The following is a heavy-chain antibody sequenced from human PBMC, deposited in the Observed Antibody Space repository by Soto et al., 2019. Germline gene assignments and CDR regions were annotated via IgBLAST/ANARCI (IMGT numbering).Heavy chain of an antibody. CDR2: FHSSGAT. Sequence: PSETLSLTCTVSCGSISSADYYWSWIRQPPGKGLEWIGYFHSSGATYKDPSLKSRVTISVDTSKNQISLKLDSVTAADTAVYYCASIWFGDFDYWGHGTLVT. D-gene: IGHD3-10*01. CDR3: ASIWFGDFDY. J-gene: IGHJ4*01. CDR1: CGSISSADYY. V-gene: IGHV4-30-4*01.